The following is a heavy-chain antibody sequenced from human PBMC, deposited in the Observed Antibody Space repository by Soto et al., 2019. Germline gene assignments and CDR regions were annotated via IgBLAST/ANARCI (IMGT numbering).Heavy chain of an antibody. V-gene: IGHV4-59*08. D-gene: IGHD3-10*01. CDR1: GGSISSYY. Sequence: SETLSLTCTVSGGSISSYYWSWIRQPPGKGLEWIGYVYYSGSTNYNPSLKSRVTIAVDTSKNQFSLKLSSVTAADTAVYYCARSGSGSYSPYYYYYGMDVWGQGTTVTVSS. CDR3: ARSGSGSYSPYYYYYGMDV. CDR2: VYYSGST. J-gene: IGHJ6*02.